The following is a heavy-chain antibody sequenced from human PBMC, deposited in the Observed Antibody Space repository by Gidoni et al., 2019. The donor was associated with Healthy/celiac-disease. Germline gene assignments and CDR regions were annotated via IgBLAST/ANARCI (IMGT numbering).Heavy chain of an antibody. CDR2: ISYDGSNK. CDR3: AREIIAAAGTGYYYGMDV. Sequence: QVQLVESGGGVVRPGRSLRLSCAASGFPFSSYAMHWVRQAPGKGLEWVAVISYDGSNKYYADSVKGRFTISRDNSKNTLYLQMNSLRAEDTAVYYCAREIIAAAGTGYYYGMDVWGQGTTVTVSS. CDR1: GFPFSSYA. D-gene: IGHD6-13*01. V-gene: IGHV3-30*04. J-gene: IGHJ6*02.